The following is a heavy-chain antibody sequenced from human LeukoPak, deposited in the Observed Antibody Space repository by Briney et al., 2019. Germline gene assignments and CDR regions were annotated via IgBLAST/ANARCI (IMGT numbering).Heavy chain of an antibody. CDR1: GDSIKSGSNY. V-gene: IGHV4-61*02. J-gene: IGHJ6*03. CDR3: ARDRITIFGVPEAYYYIDV. CDR2: IDSSGTT. Sequence: PSETLSLTCTVSGDSIKSGSNYWNWVRQSAGKGLEWIGRIDSSGTTYYNPSLKSRVTISVDTSNNHFSLKLTSVTAADTAVYYCARDRITIFGVPEAYYYIDVRGKGTTVTVSS. D-gene: IGHD3-3*01.